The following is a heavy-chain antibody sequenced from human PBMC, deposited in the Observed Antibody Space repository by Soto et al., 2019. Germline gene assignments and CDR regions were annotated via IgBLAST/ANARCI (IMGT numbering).Heavy chain of an antibody. D-gene: IGHD2-2*01. J-gene: IGHJ6*03. CDR2: TYYRSKWYN. CDR3: ARGVGYCSSTSCSQDYYYYYYMDV. Sequence: PSQTLSLICAISGDTVSSNSAAWNWIRQSPSRGLEWLGRTYYRSKWYNDYAVSVKSRITINPDTSKNQFSLQLNSVTPEDTAVYYCARGVGYCSSTSCSQDYYYYYYMDVWGKGTTVTVSS. CDR1: GDTVSSNSAA. V-gene: IGHV6-1*01.